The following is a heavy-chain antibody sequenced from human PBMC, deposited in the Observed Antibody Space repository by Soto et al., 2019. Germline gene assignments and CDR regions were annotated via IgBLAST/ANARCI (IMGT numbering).Heavy chain of an antibody. CDR1: GYTFTSHG. Sequence: QVQLVQSGAEVKTPGASVKVSCKTSGYTFTSHGISWVRQAPGQGLEWMGWISAYNGNTNYAQKLQGRVTMTTDTPTSTAYMELRSLRSDDTAVYYCARTYCSSARCYSDYWGQGTLVTVSS. V-gene: IGHV1-18*04. D-gene: IGHD2-2*01. CDR3: ARTYCSSARCYSDY. CDR2: ISAYNGNT. J-gene: IGHJ4*02.